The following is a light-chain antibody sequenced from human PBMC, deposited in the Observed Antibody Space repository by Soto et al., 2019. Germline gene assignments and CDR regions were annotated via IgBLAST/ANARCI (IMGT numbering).Light chain of an antibody. CDR1: SSNIGSKY. CDR2: DDT. J-gene: IGLJ2*01. V-gene: IGLV1-51*01. Sequence: QAVLTQPPSVSAAPGQRVTISCSGSSSNIGSKYVSWYQKLPGTAPKLLIYDDTKRPSGIPHRFSGSKSGTSATLGITGLQPGDEADYYCGSWDRSLSGVLFGGGTKLTVL. CDR3: GSWDRSLSGVL.